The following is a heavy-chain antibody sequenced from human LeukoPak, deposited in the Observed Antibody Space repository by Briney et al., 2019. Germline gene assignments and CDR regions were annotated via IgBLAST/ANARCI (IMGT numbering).Heavy chain of an antibody. D-gene: IGHD3-22*01. CDR1: GGSISSGDYY. CDR2: IYYSGST. V-gene: IGHV4-30-4*01. CDR3: ARDTYYYDSSGYYRYYYYGMDV. J-gene: IGHJ6*02. Sequence: SETLSLTCTVSGGSISSGDYYWSWIRQPPGKGLEWIGYIYYSGSTYYNPSLKSRVTISVDTSKNQFSPKLSSVTAADTAVYYCARDTYYYDSSGYYRYYYYGMDVWGQGTTVTVSS.